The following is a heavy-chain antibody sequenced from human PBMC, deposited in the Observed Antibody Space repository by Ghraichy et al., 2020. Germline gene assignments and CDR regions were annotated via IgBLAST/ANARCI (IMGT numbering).Heavy chain of an antibody. J-gene: IGHJ6*03. CDR1: GFTFSTFA. V-gene: IGHV3-23*01. Sequence: GGSLRLSCAASGFTFSTFAMAWVRQAPGKGLDWVSSLSGSGRSVFYAVSVRGRFSMSRDNSKNTMYLQMNNLGVEDTATYYCAKCRGQFQQSYHMNSWGKWTEVTVSS. CDR3: AKCRGQFQQSYHMNS. CDR2: LSGSGRSV. D-gene: IGHD5-24*01.